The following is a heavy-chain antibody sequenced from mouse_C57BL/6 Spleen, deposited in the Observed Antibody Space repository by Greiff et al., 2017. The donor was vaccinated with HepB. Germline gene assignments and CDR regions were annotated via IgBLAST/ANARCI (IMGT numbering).Heavy chain of an antibody. V-gene: IGHV7-3*01. CDR3: ARSGYYGSSFYAMDY. CDR2: IRNKANGYTT. CDR1: GFTFTDYY. J-gene: IGHJ4*01. D-gene: IGHD1-1*01. Sequence: EVHLVESGGGLVQPGGSLSLSCAASGFTFTDYYMSWVRQPPGKALEWLGFIRNKANGYTTEYSASVKGRFTISRDNSQSILYLQMNALRAEDSATYYCARSGYYGSSFYAMDYWGQGTSVTVSS.